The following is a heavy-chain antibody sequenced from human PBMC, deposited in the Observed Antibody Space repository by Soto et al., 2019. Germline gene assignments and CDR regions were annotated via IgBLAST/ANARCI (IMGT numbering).Heavy chain of an antibody. J-gene: IGHJ3*02. D-gene: IGHD3-10*01. Sequence: QVQLEQSGAEVKKPGSSVKVSCRASGGTLSDHGVAWLRQAPGQGLGWMGGTIPVFNTAKYAQKFQGRVTVTADKFTNIAYMELSSLRSEDTAFYFCARGVYGSGNYYTGPSAFAIWGQGTMVIVSS. V-gene: IGHV1-69*06. CDR1: GGTLSDHG. CDR2: TIPVFNTA. CDR3: ARGVYGSGNYYTGPSAFAI.